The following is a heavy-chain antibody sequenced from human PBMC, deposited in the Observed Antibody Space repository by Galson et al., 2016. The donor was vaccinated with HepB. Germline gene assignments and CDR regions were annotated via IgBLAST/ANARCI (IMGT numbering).Heavy chain of an antibody. Sequence: KVSCKGSGYSFTNYWIGWVRQMPGKGLEWMGIIWPGDSDSRYSPSFQGQVTMSVDKSISTAYLQWDTLKASDIAIYYCARAGSGWYPFDYWGQGTLVTVSS. J-gene: IGHJ4*02. D-gene: IGHD6-19*01. CDR1: GYSFTNYW. CDR2: IWPGDSDS. V-gene: IGHV5-51*01. CDR3: ARAGSGWYPFDY.